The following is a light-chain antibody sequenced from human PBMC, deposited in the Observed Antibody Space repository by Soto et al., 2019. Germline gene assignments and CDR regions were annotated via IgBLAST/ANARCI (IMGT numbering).Light chain of an antibody. J-gene: IGKJ3*01. V-gene: IGKV4-1*01. CDR1: QSVLDSSNNKNY. CDR2: WAS. Sequence: DIVMTQSPDSLAVSLGERATINCTSSQSVLDSSNNKNYLAWYQQKAGQPPKLLIYWASTRESGVPDRFSGSGSGTDFTLTISSLQAEDVAVYYCQQYYSIPHTFGPGTKVDIK. CDR3: QQYYSIPHT.